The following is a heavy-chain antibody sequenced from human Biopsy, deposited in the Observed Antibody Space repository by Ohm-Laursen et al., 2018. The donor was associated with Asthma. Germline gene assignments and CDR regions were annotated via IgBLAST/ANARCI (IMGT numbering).Heavy chain of an antibody. V-gene: IGHV1-3*01. CDR2: INAGDGNT. Sequence: ASVKVSCKASGYTFIGCHIHWMRQAPGQGLEWMGWINAGDGNTKYSQKFQGRVTITRDTSASTAYMELRSLRSEDTATYYCARTYYDFLTGQVKDVFGVWGQGTMVTVSS. J-gene: IGHJ3*01. CDR1: GYTFIGCH. D-gene: IGHD3-9*01. CDR3: ARTYYDFLTGQVKDVFGV.